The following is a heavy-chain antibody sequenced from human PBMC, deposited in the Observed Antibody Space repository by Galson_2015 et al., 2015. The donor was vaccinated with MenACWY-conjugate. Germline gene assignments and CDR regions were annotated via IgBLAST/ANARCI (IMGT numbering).Heavy chain of an antibody. CDR3: ARDPRITYYYDRAFDY. D-gene: IGHD3-22*01. V-gene: IGHV3-48*04. J-gene: IGHJ4*02. CDR2: ISSSSSTI. CDR1: GFTFSSYR. Sequence: SLRLSCAASGFTFSSYRMNWVRQAPGKGLEWVSYISSSSSTIYYADSVKGRFTISRDNAKNSLYLQMNSLRAEDTAVYYCARDPRITYYYDRAFDYWGQGTLVTVSS.